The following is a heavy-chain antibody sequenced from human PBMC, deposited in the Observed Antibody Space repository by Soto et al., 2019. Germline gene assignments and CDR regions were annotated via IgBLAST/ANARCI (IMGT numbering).Heavy chain of an antibody. CDR3: AKFKVGATRDTAVDY. D-gene: IGHD1-26*01. J-gene: IGHJ4*02. Sequence: QPQLQESGPGLVKPSETLSLTCTVSGVFISSGSYFWGWIRQPPGKGLEWIGSAQSSGGTYYNPSPKSRLIISVDKSKNNFSMRLISVTAANTAVYYCAKFKVGATRDTAVDYWDQGKLVTVS. CDR1: GVFISSGSYF. V-gene: IGHV4-39*02. CDR2: AQSSGGT.